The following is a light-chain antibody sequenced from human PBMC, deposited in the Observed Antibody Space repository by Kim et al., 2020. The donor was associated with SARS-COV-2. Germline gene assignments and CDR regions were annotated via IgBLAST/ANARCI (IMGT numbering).Light chain of an antibody. V-gene: IGKV3-15*01. CDR1: QSVSTN. Sequence: VSPGERATRFCRASQSVSTNVGWYQQKPGQAPRLLIFGASPRATGVPARFSGSGSGTDFTLTIGGLQSEDFAVYFCQQYNRWPYTFGQGTKLEI. CDR3: QQYNRWPYT. CDR2: GAS. J-gene: IGKJ2*01.